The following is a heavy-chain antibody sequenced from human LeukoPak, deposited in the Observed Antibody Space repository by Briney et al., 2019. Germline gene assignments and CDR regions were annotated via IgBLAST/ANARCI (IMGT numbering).Heavy chain of an antibody. D-gene: IGHD2/OR15-2a*01. CDR3: ARSERGYFLFDY. Sequence: PSETLSLTCTVSGGSISSGSYYWSWIRQPAGKGVEWIGRIYTSGSTNYNPSLKSRVTISVDTSKNQFSLKLSSVTAADTAVYYCARSERGYFLFDYWGQGTLVTVSS. J-gene: IGHJ4*02. V-gene: IGHV4-61*02. CDR1: GGSISSGSYY. CDR2: IYTSGST.